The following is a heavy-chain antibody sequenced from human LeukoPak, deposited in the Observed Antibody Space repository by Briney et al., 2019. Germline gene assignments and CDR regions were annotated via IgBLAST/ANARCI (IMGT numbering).Heavy chain of an antibody. CDR1: GFTFSDYA. J-gene: IGHJ4*02. V-gene: IGHV3-23*01. CDR2: ISGSGGST. CDR3: AAKGNGYTGTYVFAH. D-gene: IGHD5-12*01. Sequence: GGSLRLSCAASGFTFSDYAMSWVRQAPGKGLEWVSAISGSGGSTFYADSVKGRFTISRDNSKNTLYLQMNSLRAEDTAVYYCAAKGNGYTGTYVFAHWGRGTLVTVSS.